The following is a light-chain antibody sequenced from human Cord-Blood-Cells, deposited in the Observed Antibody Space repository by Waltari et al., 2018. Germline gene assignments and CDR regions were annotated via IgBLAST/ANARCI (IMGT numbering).Light chain of an antibody. CDR3: RQHYSTPYT. Sequence: IKMTQSPSSLSASVGDRVTLTCRASQSISSYLNWYQQKPGKAPKLLLYAAASVQSGVPSMFFGGGSAATVTLTTSSRQPEDYSTVYCRQHYSTPYTFGQGTKLEIK. J-gene: IGKJ2*01. CDR2: AAA. V-gene: IGKV1-39*01. CDR1: QSISSY.